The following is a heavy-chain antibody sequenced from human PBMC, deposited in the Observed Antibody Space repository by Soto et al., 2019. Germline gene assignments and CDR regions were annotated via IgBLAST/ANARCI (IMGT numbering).Heavy chain of an antibody. Sequence: GGSLRLSCAASGFTFSSYWMSWVRQAPGKGLEWVANIKQDGSERYYVDSVKGRFTISRDNAKNSLYLQMNSLRAEDTAVYYCARGHGIVVVPNYGMDVWGQGTTVTVSS. CDR3: ARGHGIVVVPNYGMDV. V-gene: IGHV3-7*01. D-gene: IGHD3-22*01. J-gene: IGHJ6*02. CDR1: GFTFSSYW. CDR2: IKQDGSER.